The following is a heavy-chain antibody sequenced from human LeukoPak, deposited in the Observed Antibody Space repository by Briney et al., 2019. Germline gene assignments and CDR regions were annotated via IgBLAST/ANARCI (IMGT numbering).Heavy chain of an antibody. CDR1: GFSFTTYW. J-gene: IGHJ4*02. Sequence: GESLKISCKGSGFSFTTYWIGWVRQMPGRGLEWMGIIYPGDSDARYSPSFQGQVTFSADKSISTAYLQWSSLKASDTAMYHCARQQVGATIPLDYWGQGTLVTVSS. CDR3: ARQQVGATIPLDY. CDR2: IYPGDSDA. D-gene: IGHD1-26*01. V-gene: IGHV5-51*01.